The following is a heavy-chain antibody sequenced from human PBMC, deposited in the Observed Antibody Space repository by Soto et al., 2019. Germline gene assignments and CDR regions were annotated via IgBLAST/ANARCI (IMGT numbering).Heavy chain of an antibody. J-gene: IGHJ4*02. Sequence: QVQLVQSGAEVKKPGASVSVSCKAFGYTFTKYWMHWVRQAPGQGLEWMAIINPNNGDTTYAQNFHRRFTVTGDTSTSTVNLELSSLRSEDTAVYYCAREEIGGSGSCYNDWCQGSLVTVSS. CDR1: GYTFTKYW. CDR2: INPNNGDT. D-gene: IGHD2-15*01. CDR3: AREEIGGSGSCYND. V-gene: IGHV1-46*01.